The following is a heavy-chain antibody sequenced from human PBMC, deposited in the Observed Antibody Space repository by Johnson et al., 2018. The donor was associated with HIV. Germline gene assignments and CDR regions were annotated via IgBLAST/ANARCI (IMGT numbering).Heavy chain of an antibody. J-gene: IGHJ3*02. Sequence: VQLVESGGGVVQPGRSLRLSCAASGFTFDDYAMHWVRQAPGKGLAWVSSISWNSGCIGYADSVKGRFTISRDNAKNSLYLQMNSLRAEDTALYYCAKDKAAAGPEAFDIWGQGTMVTVSS. CDR1: GFTFDDYA. V-gene: IGHV3-9*01. CDR2: ISWNSGCI. D-gene: IGHD6-13*01. CDR3: AKDKAAAGPEAFDI.